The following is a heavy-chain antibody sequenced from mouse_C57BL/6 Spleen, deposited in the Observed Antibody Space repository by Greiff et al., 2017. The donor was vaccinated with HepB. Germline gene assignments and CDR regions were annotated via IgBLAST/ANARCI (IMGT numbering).Heavy chain of an antibody. V-gene: IGHV1-7*01. CDR1: GYTFTSYW. D-gene: IGHD4-1*01. J-gene: IGHJ1*03. CDR2: INPSSGYT. Sequence: QVQLQQSGAELAKPGASVKLSCKASGYTFTSYWMHWVKQRPGQGLEWIGYINPSSGYTKYNQKFKYKATLTADKSSSTAYMQLSSLTYEDSAVYYCARGNWDGYFDVWGTGTTVTVSS. CDR3: ARGNWDGYFDV.